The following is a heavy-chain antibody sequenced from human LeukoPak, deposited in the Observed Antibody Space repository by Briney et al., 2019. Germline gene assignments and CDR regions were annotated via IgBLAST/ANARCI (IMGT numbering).Heavy chain of an antibody. CDR2: ISSSSSYI. V-gene: IGHV3-21*01. D-gene: IGHD6-19*01. J-gene: IGHJ6*02. CDR1: GFTFSSYS. Sequence: GGSLRLSCAASGFTFSSYSMNWVRQAPGKGLEWVSSISSSSSYIYYADSVKGRFTISRDNAKNSLYLQMNSLRAEDTAVYYCASPLAVAEVVGAFRRYYYYGMDVWGQGTTVTVSS. CDR3: ASPLAVAEVVGAFRRYYYYGMDV.